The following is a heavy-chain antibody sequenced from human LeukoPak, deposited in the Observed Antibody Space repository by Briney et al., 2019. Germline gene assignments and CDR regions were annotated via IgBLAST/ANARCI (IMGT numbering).Heavy chain of an antibody. V-gene: IGHV3-7*01. CDR2: IDQDGYEK. CDR1: GFSFSDFW. J-gene: IGHJ5*02. Sequence: PGGSLRLSCAASGFSFSDFWMSWVRQAPGKGLEWVANIDQDGYEKYYVDSVKGRFTISRDNAKNSLYLQMNSLRAEDTAVYYCARVSYWFDPWGQGTLVSVSS. CDR3: ARVSYWFDP.